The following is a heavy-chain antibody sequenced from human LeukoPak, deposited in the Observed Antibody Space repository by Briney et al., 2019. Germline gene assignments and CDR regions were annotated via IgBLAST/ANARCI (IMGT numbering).Heavy chain of an antibody. CDR2: IYPGDSDT. CDR3: TRSPDIDILTGYSRYYFDY. Sequence: GESLRLSCAASGFAFKNAWIGWVRQMPGKGLEWMGIIYPGDSDTRYSPSFQGQVTISADKSISTAYLQWNSLKASDTAIYYCTRSPDIDILTGYSRYYFDYWGQGTLVTVSS. CDR1: GFAFKNAW. D-gene: IGHD3-9*01. V-gene: IGHV5-51*01. J-gene: IGHJ4*02.